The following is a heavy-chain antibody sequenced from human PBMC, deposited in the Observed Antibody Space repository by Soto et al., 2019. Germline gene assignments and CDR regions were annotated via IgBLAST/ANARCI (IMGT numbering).Heavy chain of an antibody. CDR2: IYYSGMT. D-gene: IGHD5-18*01. CDR3: ARDSSGPGYSYGKFDY. J-gene: IGHJ4*02. V-gene: IGHV4-31*03. Sequence: SATLSLTCTVSGVSVSTGGYFWTWIRQHPGKGLEWIGNIYYSGMTYYNPSLRGRVSISLDPSESQFSLKLNSVTAADTAVYYCARDSSGPGYSYGKFDYWGQGALVTVSS. CDR1: GVSVSTGGYF.